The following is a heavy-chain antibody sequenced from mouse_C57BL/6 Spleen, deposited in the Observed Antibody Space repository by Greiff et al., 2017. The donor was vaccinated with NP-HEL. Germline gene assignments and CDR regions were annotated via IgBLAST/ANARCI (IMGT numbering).Heavy chain of an antibody. Sequence: EVKLMESGPELVKPGASVKISCKASGYSFTGYYMNWVKQSPEKSLEWIGEINPSTGGTTYNQKFKAKATLTVDKSSSTAYMQLKSLTSEDSAVYYCASISDLYAMDYWGQGTSVTVSS. J-gene: IGHJ4*01. CDR2: INPSTGGT. CDR1: GYSFTGYY. CDR3: ASISDLYAMDY. V-gene: IGHV1-42*01.